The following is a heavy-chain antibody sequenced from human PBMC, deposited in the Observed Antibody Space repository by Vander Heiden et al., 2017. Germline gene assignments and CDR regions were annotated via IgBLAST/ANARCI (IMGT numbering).Heavy chain of an antibody. CDR3: STGRQWPWLEVY. V-gene: IGHV3-15*07. J-gene: IGHJ4*02. D-gene: IGHD6-19*01. CDR1: GFTSNTAY. CDR2: IKSETDGGTT. Sequence: EVQLVESGGGLVKPGGSLRLSCTASGFTSNTAYITWIRQAPGKGLEWAGHIKSETDGGTTEYAAPGKGRFTISRDDSENTVYLQINSLKTDDTAMYYCSTGRQWPWLEVYWGQGTLVTVSS.